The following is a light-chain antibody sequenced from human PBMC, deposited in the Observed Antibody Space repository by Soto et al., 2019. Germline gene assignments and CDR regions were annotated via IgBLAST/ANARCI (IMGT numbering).Light chain of an antibody. Sequence: DIVMTQSPDSLAVSLGERATINCKSSQSILYSSNNKNYLAWYQQKPGQPPKLVIYWASTRESGVPDRFSGSGSGTDFTLTISSLQAEDVAVYYCQHYYTAPPTFGQGTKVDIK. J-gene: IGKJ1*01. V-gene: IGKV4-1*01. CDR1: QSILYSSNNKNY. CDR2: WAS. CDR3: QHYYTAPPT.